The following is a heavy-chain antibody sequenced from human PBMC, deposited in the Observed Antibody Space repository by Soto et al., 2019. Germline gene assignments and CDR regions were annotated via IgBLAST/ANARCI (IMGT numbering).Heavy chain of an antibody. CDR3: AKVVYDYVWGSYRSSTTHYYYYGMDV. D-gene: IGHD3-16*02. CDR1: GFTFFNYG. J-gene: IGHJ6*04. CDR2: ISYDGGDK. V-gene: IGHV3-30*18. Sequence: GGSLRLSCAASGFTFFNYGMHWVRQAPGKGLEWVALISYDGGDKYYADSVKGRFTISRDNSRNRLFLQMNSLRAEDTAVYYCAKVVYDYVWGSYRSSTTHYYYYGMDVWGKGTTVTVSS.